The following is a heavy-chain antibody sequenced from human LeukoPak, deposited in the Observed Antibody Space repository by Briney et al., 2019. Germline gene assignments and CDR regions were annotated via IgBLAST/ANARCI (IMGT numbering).Heavy chain of an antibody. CDR1: GFTFDDYA. Sequence: GGSLRLSCAVSGFTFDDYAMHWVRQAPGKGLEWVSGISWNSGSIGYADSVKGRFTISRDNAKNSLYLQMNSLRAEDTAVYYCASGQREQQLIDYWGQGTLVTVSS. CDR3: ASGQREQQLIDY. CDR2: ISWNSGSI. V-gene: IGHV3-9*01. J-gene: IGHJ4*02. D-gene: IGHD6-13*01.